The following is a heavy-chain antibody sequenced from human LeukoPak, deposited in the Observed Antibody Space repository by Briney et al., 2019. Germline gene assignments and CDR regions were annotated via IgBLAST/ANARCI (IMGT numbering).Heavy chain of an antibody. D-gene: IGHD3-10*01. Sequence: AASVKVSCKASGYTFTGYYMHWVRQAPGQGLEWMGWINPNSGGTNYARKFQGRVTMTRDTSISTAYMELSRLRSDDTAVYYCASSWFGEGHYHYWGQGTLVTVSS. J-gene: IGHJ4*02. CDR1: GYTFTGYY. V-gene: IGHV1-2*02. CDR3: ASSWFGEGHYHY. CDR2: INPNSGGT.